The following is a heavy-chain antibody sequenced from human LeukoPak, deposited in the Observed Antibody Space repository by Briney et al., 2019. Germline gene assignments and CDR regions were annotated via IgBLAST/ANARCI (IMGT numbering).Heavy chain of an antibody. V-gene: IGHV3-23*01. J-gene: IGHJ4*02. CDR3: VYFWSGYPVDY. Sequence: GGSLRLSCAASGFTFSRYAMSGVRQARGEGVEGVSDISGSGGSTYYADSVKGRFTISTDNSKNTLYLQMNSLRAEDTAVYYCVYFWSGYPVDYWGQGTLVTVSS. D-gene: IGHD3-3*01. CDR2: ISGSGGST. CDR1: GFTFSRYA.